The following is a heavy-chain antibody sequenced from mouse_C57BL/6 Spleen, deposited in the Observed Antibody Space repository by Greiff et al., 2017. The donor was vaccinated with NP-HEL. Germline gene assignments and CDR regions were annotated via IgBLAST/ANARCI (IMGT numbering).Heavy chain of an antibody. CDR3: ARRAAQATLDY. CDR1: GYAFSSSW. Sequence: VQLQQSGPELVKPGASVKISCKASGYAFSSSWMNWVKQRPGKGLEWIGRIYPGDGDTNYNGKFKGKATLTADKSSSTAYMQLSSLTSEDSAVYCCARRAAQATLDYWGQGTTLTVSS. V-gene: IGHV1-82*01. J-gene: IGHJ2*01. CDR2: IYPGDGDT. D-gene: IGHD3-2*02.